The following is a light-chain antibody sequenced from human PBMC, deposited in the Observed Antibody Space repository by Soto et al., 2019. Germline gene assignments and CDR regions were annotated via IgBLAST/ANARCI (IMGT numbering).Light chain of an antibody. V-gene: IGKV3-11*01. Sequence: ELLLTQSPATLSLSPGERATLCFRASQSGYRFLAWYQQKPGQAPRLLIYDASYRATGIPARFSASGSGTDFTLTIISLEAEDAADYCRQQRRCWPATFGP. J-gene: IGKJ3*01. CDR2: DAS. CDR3: QQRRCWPAT. CDR1: QSGYRF.